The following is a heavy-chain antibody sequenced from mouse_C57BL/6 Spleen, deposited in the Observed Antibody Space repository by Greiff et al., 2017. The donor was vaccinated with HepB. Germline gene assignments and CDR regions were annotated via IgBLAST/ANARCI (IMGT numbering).Heavy chain of an antibody. CDR2: IDPSDSET. D-gene: IGHD1-1*01. CDR1: GYTFTSYW. J-gene: IGHJ2*01. V-gene: IGHV1-52*01. Sequence: VQLQQPGAELVRPGSSVKLSCKASGYTFTSYWMHWVKQRPIQGLEWIGNIDPSDSETHYNQKFKDKATLTVDKSSSTAYMQLSSLTSEDSAVYYCARGGITTVVFDYWGQGTTLTVSS. CDR3: ARGGITTVVFDY.